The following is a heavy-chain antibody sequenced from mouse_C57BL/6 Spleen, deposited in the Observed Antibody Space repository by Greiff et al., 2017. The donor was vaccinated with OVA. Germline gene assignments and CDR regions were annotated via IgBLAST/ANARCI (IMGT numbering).Heavy chain of an antibody. V-gene: IGHV6-3*01. CDR1: GFTFRNYW. Sequence: EVKVVESGGGLVQPGGSMKLSCVASGFTFRNYWMNWVRQSPEKGLEWVAQLRLKSDNYATHSAESVKGRFTISRDDSKSSVYLQMNNLRAEDTGIYYCTAGSSYADYWGQGTTLTVSS. CDR3: TAGSSYADY. D-gene: IGHD1-1*01. J-gene: IGHJ2*01. CDR2: LRLKSDNYAT.